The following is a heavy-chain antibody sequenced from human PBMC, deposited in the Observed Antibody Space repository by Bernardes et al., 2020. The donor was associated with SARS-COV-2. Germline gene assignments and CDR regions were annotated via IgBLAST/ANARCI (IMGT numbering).Heavy chain of an antibody. CDR2: ISNGGST. Sequence: SEPLSLTCAVSGDSFRSYNYWSWVSQPPGKGLEWSGEISNGGSTNYNPSLKSRVTLSVDKSKNHFSLILNSVTAADSAVYYCAKNNQPGIHGPSIDYWGRGTLVTVSS. CDR1: GDSFRSYNY. V-gene: IGHV4-4*02. J-gene: IGHJ4*02. D-gene: IGHD6-13*01. CDR3: AKNNQPGIHGPSIDY.